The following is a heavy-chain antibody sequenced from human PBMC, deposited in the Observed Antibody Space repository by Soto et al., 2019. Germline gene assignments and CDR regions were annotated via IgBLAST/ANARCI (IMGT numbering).Heavy chain of an antibody. D-gene: IGHD1-7*01. V-gene: IGHV1-8*01. CDR1: GYTFTSYD. J-gene: IGHJ4*02. CDR2: MNPNSGST. CDR3: ARGRPGTTEIDY. Sequence: ASVKVSCKTSGYTFTSYDINWVRQATGQGLEWMGWMNPNSGSTGYAQKFQGRVTMTRNTSISTAYMELSSLRSEDTAVYYCARGRPGTTEIDYWDQGTLVTVSS.